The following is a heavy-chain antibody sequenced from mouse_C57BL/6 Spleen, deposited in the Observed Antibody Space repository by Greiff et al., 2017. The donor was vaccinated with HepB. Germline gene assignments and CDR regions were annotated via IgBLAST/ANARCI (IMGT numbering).Heavy chain of an antibody. Sequence: QVQLKESGAELARPGASVKLSCKASGYTFTSYGISWVKQRTGQGLEWIGEIYPRSGNTYYNEKFKGKATLTADKSSSTAYMELRSLTSEDSAVYFCAREDYANPGYYAMDYWGQGTSVTVSS. CDR1: GYTFTSYG. V-gene: IGHV1-81*01. J-gene: IGHJ4*01. CDR2: IYPRSGNT. D-gene: IGHD2-1*01. CDR3: AREDYANPGYYAMDY.